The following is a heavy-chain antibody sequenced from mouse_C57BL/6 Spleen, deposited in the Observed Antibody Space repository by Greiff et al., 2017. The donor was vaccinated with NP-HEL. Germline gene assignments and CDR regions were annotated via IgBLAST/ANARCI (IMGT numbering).Heavy chain of an antibody. D-gene: IGHD4-1*01. CDR1: GYSITSGYY. CDR3: ARSNWDGPFAY. CDR2: ISYDGSN. J-gene: IGHJ3*01. Sequence: EVKLVESGPGLVKPSQSLSLTCSVTGYSITSGYYWNWIRQFPGNKLEWMGYISYDGSNNYNPSLKNRISITRDTSKNQFFLKLNSVTTEDTATYYCARSNWDGPFAYWGQGTLVTVSA. V-gene: IGHV3-6*01.